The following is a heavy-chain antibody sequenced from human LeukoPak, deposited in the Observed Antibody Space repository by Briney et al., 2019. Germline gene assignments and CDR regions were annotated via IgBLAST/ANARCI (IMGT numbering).Heavy chain of an antibody. CDR2: ISFGGSNK. Sequence: PGRSLRLSCAASGFTFSSYAMHWVRQAPGKGLEWVTDISFGGSNKDYADSVKGRFTISRDNSKNTLFLQMNSLRAEDTAVYYCATDGYSSSYRGGFDHWGQGALVTVSS. V-gene: IGHV3-30-3*01. D-gene: IGHD6-13*01. CDR1: GFTFSSYA. J-gene: IGHJ4*02. CDR3: ATDGYSSSYRGGFDH.